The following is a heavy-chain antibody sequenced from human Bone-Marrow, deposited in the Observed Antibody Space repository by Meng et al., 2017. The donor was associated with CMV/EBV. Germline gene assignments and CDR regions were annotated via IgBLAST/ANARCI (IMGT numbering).Heavy chain of an antibody. Sequence: ASVKVSCKASGGTFSSYTISWVRQAPGQGLEWMGWISAYNGNTNYAQKLQGRVTMTTDTSTSTAYMELSSLRSEDTAVYYCASALYYDFWSGYGYWVQGTLVTVSS. CDR2: ISAYNGNT. CDR1: GGTFSSYT. D-gene: IGHD3-3*01. CDR3: ASALYYDFWSGYGY. V-gene: IGHV1-18*01. J-gene: IGHJ4*02.